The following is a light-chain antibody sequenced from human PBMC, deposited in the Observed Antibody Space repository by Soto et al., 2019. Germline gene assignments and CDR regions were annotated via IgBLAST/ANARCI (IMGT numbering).Light chain of an antibody. CDR1: STDVGGYNY. J-gene: IGLJ1*01. V-gene: IGLV2-8*01. CDR3: SSYAGNNIHYV. Sequence: QSALTPPPSASVSAGQSVTISCTGTSTDVGGYNYVSWYQQHPGKAPKLMIYEVSKRPSGVPDRFSGSKSGNTASLTVSGLQAEDEADYYCSSYAGNNIHYVFGTGTKVTVL. CDR2: EVS.